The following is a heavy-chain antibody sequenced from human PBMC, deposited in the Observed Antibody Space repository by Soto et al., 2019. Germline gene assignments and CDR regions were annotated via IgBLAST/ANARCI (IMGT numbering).Heavy chain of an antibody. J-gene: IGHJ6*02. V-gene: IGHV4-59*01. CDR2: IHYTGST. CDR1: GGSISMYY. D-gene: IGHD6-13*01. Sequence: PSETLSLTCTVSGGSISMYYWSWIRQPPGKTLEWIGYIHYTGSTNYNPSLKSRVTISVDTSKNQFSLKLSSVTAADTAVYYCARVGSSWYLGMDVWGQGTTVTVSS. CDR3: ARVGSSWYLGMDV.